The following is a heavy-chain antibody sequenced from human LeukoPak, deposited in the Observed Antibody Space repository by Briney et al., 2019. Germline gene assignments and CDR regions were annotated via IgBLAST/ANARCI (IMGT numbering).Heavy chain of an antibody. Sequence: ASVRVSCKASGYTFTGYYMHWVRQAPGQGLEGMGWINPNSGGTNYAQKFQGWVTMTRDTSISTAYMELSRLRSDDTSVYYCARMVRDYYDSSGYLYGMDVWGQGTTVTVSS. D-gene: IGHD3-22*01. V-gene: IGHV1-2*04. CDR2: INPNSGGT. CDR1: GYTFTGYY. CDR3: ARMVRDYYDSSGYLYGMDV. J-gene: IGHJ6*02.